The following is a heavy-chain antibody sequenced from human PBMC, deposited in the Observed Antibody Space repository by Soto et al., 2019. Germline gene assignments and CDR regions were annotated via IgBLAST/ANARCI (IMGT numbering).Heavy chain of an antibody. CDR2: IYYSGST. J-gene: IGHJ6*02. V-gene: IGHV4-31*03. CDR1: GGSISSGGYF. Sequence: SETLSLTCTVSGGSISSGGYFWSWIRQHPGKGLEWIGFIYYSGSTYYNPSLKSRVTISVDTSKNPFSLKLSSVTAADTAVYYCAREGAAPYYYDGMDVWGQGTTVTVSS. D-gene: IGHD6-13*01. CDR3: AREGAAPYYYDGMDV.